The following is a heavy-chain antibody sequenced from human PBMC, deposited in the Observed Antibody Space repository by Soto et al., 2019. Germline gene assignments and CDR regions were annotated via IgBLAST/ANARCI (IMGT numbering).Heavy chain of an antibody. CDR3: ARHSYSSSWYTWFDP. D-gene: IGHD6-13*01. CDR1: GRSISSSSYY. J-gene: IGHJ5*02. Sequence: PSETLSLTCTVSGRSISSSSYYWGWIRQPPGKGLEWIGSIYYSGSTYYNPSLKSRVTISVDTSKNQFSLKLSSVTAADTAVYYCARHSYSSSWYTWFDPWGQGTLVTASS. V-gene: IGHV4-39*01. CDR2: IYYSGST.